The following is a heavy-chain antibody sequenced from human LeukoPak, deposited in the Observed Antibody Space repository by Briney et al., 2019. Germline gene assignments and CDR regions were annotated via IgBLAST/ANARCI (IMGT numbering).Heavy chain of an antibody. Sequence: PGGSLRLSCAASGFTVSSDYMSWVRQAPGKGLEWVSVIYSGGSTYYADSVKGRFTISRDKSMNTVYLQMNSLRFEDTAMYYCARNWFDPWGQRTLVTVSS. CDR3: ARNWFDP. J-gene: IGHJ5*02. CDR1: GFTVSSDY. V-gene: IGHV3-53*05. CDR2: IYSGGST.